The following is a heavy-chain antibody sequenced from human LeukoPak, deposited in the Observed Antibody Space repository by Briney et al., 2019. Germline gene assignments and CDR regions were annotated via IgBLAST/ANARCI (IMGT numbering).Heavy chain of an antibody. CDR1: GFTFSSYG. V-gene: IGHV3-23*01. CDR3: AKDLEEMATIRGSYFDY. J-gene: IGHJ4*02. CDR2: ISGSGGST. D-gene: IGHD5-24*01. Sequence: GGSLRLSCAASGFTFSSYGMSWVRQAPGKGLEWVSAISGSGGSTYYADSVKGRFTISRDNSKNTLYLQMNSLRAEDTAVYYCAKDLEEMATIRGSYFDYWGQGTLVTVSS.